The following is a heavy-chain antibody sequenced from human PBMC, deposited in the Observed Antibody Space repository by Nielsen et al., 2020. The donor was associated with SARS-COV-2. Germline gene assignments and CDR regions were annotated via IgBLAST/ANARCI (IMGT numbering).Heavy chain of an antibody. J-gene: IGHJ4*02. CDR1: GGSFSGYY. CDR3: ATHFRKGPYFFDY. Sequence: SETLSLTCAVYGGSFSGYYWSWIRQPPGKGLEWIGEINHSGSTNYNPSLKSRVTISVDTSKNQFSLKLSSVTAADTAVYYCATHFRKGPYFFDYWGQGTLVTVSS. D-gene: IGHD2/OR15-2a*01. V-gene: IGHV4-34*01. CDR2: INHSGST.